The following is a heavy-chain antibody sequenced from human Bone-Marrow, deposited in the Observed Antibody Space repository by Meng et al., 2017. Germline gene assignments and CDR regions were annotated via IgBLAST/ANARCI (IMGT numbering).Heavy chain of an antibody. Sequence: GESLKISCKGSGYSFTSYWIGWVRLMPGKGLEWMGIIYPGDSDTRYSPSFQGQVTISADKSISTAYLQWSSLKASDTAMYYCARSHGATYYYDSSGYYLDAFDIWGQGTMVTVSS. CDR3: ARSHGATYYYDSSGYYLDAFDI. D-gene: IGHD3-22*01. J-gene: IGHJ3*02. V-gene: IGHV5-51*01. CDR1: GYSFTSYW. CDR2: IYPGDSDT.